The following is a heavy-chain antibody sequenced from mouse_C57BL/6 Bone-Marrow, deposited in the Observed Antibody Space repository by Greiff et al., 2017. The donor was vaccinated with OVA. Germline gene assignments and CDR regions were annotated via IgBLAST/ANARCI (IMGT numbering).Heavy chain of an antibody. CDR1: GYSFTGYY. Sequence: EVQLQQSGPELVKPGASVKISCKASGYSFTGYYMNWVKQSPEKSLEWIGEINPSTGGTTYNQKFKAKATLTVDKSTSTAYMQLKSLTSVDSAVYYCARSRRQRRMDYWGQGTSVTVSS. V-gene: IGHV1-42*01. D-gene: IGHD6-1*01. CDR3: ARSRRQRRMDY. J-gene: IGHJ4*01. CDR2: INPSTGGT.